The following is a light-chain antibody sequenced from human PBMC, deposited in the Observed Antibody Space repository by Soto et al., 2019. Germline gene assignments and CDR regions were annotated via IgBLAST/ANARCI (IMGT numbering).Light chain of an antibody. CDR2: DPS. J-gene: IGKJ5*01. V-gene: IGKV1-5*01. CDR3: QHYEPYPIT. Sequence: DIRMTQSPSTLSASVGDRVTITCRASQSINNWLAWYQQKPGKATKLLIYDPSILECGVPSRFSGNASGTKFTLTISSLQPDDFATYYCQHYEPYPITFGQGTRLEIK. CDR1: QSINNW.